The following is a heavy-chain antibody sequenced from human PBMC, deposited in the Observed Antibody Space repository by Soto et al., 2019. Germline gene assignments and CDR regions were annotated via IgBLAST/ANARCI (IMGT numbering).Heavy chain of an antibody. D-gene: IGHD2-2*01. CDR2: IKSKTDGGTT. J-gene: IGHJ3*02. CDR3: TTDVDIVVVPAAISPPSFDI. Sequence: GGSLRLSCAASGFTFSNAWMSWVRQAPGKGLEWVGRIKSKTDGGTTDYAAPVKGRFTISRDDSKNTLYLQMNSLKTEDTAVYYCTTDVDIVVVPAAISPPSFDIWGQGTMVPVSS. V-gene: IGHV3-15*01. CDR1: GFTFSNAW.